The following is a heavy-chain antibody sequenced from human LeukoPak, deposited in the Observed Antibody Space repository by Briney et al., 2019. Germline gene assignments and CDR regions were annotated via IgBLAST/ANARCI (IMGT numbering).Heavy chain of an antibody. CDR3: ATAGPWLVFDY. D-gene: IGHD6-19*01. V-gene: IGHV1-24*01. CDR1: GYTLTELS. Sequence: ASVKASCMVSGYTLTELSMHWVRQVPGKGREWMGAFDPEECETIYAQKFQGRVTMTEDTSTDTAYMELSSLRSEDTAVYYCATAGPWLVFDYWGQGTLVTVS. J-gene: IGHJ4*02. CDR2: FDPEECET.